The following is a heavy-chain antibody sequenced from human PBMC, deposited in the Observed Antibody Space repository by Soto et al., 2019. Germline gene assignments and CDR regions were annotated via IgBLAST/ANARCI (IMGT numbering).Heavy chain of an antibody. Sequence: GGSLRLSCAASGFTFSNAWMSWVRQAPGKGLEWVGRIKSKTDGGTTDYAAPVKGRFTISRDDSKNTLYLQMNSLRTEDTAVYYCTTDQTSPLLGEFDYWGQGPLVTVYS. D-gene: IGHD4-17*01. CDR1: GFTFSNAW. CDR2: IKSKTDGGTT. V-gene: IGHV3-15*01. CDR3: TTDQTSPLLGEFDY. J-gene: IGHJ4*02.